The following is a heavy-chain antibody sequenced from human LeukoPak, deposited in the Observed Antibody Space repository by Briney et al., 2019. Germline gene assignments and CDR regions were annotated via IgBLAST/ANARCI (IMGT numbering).Heavy chain of an antibody. CDR1: GASISFYY. CDR2: IYYSGST. CDR3: ALDSSGWSDDSFDI. J-gene: IGHJ3*02. V-gene: IGHV4-59*01. D-gene: IGHD6-13*01. Sequence: PSETLSLTCTVSGASISFYYWSWIRQPPGKGLEWIGYIYYSGSTKYNPTLKSRVTISIEKSTNQFCLNLKSVTAADTAVYYCALDSSGWSDDSFDIWGDGALVTVSS.